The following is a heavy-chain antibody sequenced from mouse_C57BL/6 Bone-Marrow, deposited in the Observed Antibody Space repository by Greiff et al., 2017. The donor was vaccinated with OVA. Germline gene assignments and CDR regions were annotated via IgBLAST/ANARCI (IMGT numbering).Heavy chain of an antibody. J-gene: IGHJ4*01. V-gene: IGHV1-15*01. CDR1: GYTFTDYE. Sequence: QVQLKQSGAELVRPGASVTLSCKASGYTFTDYEMHWVKQTPVHGLEWIGAIDPETGGTAYNQKFKGKAILTADKSSSTAYMELRSLTSEDSAVYYCTRDYGSPHYYYAMDYWGQGTSVTVSS. CDR3: TRDYGSPHYYYAMDY. CDR2: IDPETGGT. D-gene: IGHD1-1*01.